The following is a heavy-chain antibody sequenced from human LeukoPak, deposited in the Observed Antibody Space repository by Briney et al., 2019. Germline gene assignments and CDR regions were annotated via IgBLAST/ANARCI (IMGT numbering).Heavy chain of an antibody. CDR3: ARQLVPARSNWFDP. CDR1: GYSISSGYY. J-gene: IGHJ5*02. CDR2: IYHSGST. Sequence: SETLSLTCAVSGYSISSGYYWGWIRQPPGKGLEWIGSIYHSGSTYYNPSLKSRVPISVDTSKNQFSLKLSSVTAADTAVYYCARQLVPARSNWFDPWGQGTLVTVSS. D-gene: IGHD6-13*01. V-gene: IGHV4-38-2*01.